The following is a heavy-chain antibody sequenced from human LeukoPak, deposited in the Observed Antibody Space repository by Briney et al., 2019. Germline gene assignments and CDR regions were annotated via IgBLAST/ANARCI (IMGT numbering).Heavy chain of an antibody. J-gene: IGHJ6*03. D-gene: IGHD1-26*01. Sequence: SVKVSCKASGGTFSSYAISWVRQAPGQGLEWMGGIIPIFGTANYAQKFQGRVTITTDESTSTAYMELSSLRSEDTAVYYCATLPVGYYYMDVWGKGTTVTVS. CDR3: ATLPVGYYYMDV. V-gene: IGHV1-69*05. CDR1: GGTFSSYA. CDR2: IIPIFGTA.